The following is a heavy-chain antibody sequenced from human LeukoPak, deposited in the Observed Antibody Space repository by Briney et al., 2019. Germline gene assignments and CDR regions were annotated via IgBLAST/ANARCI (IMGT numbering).Heavy chain of an antibody. Sequence: GGSLSLSCAASGFTFSSYGMHWVRQAPGKGLEWVAVISYDGSNKYYADSVKGRFTISRDNSKNTLYLQMNSLRAEDTAVYYCAKRAKYSYGSVDYWGQGTLVTVSS. D-gene: IGHD5-18*01. J-gene: IGHJ4*02. CDR3: AKRAKYSYGSVDY. CDR2: ISYDGSNK. V-gene: IGHV3-30*18. CDR1: GFTFSSYG.